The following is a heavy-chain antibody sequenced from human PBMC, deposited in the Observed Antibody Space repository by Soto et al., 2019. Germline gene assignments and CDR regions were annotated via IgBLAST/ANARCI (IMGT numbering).Heavy chain of an antibody. V-gene: IGHV3-30*03. D-gene: IGHD3-9*01. J-gene: IGHJ3*02. CDR2: ISYDGSNK. CDR3: ASAQYYDILTGYFPRPDAFDI. Sequence: GGSLRLSCAASGFTFSNSGMNWVRQAPGKGLEWVAVISYDGSNKYYADSVKGRFTISRDNSKNTLYLQMNSLRAEDTAVYYCASAQYYDILTGYFPRPDAFDIWGQGTMVTVSS. CDR1: GFTFSNSG.